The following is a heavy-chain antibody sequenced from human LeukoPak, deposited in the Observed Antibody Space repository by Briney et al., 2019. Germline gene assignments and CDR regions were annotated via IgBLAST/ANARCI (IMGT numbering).Heavy chain of an antibody. J-gene: IGHJ4*02. CDR2: ISNSGGST. V-gene: IGHV3-20*04. CDR3: ARGGTTFEH. CDR1: GFTFDDYG. D-gene: IGHD1-1*01. Sequence: PGGSLRLSCAASGFTFDDYGMSWVRQAPGKGLEWVSCISNSGGSTYYADSVKGRFTISRDNAKNSLYLQMNSLRAEDTAVYYCARGGTTFEHWGQGTLVTVSS.